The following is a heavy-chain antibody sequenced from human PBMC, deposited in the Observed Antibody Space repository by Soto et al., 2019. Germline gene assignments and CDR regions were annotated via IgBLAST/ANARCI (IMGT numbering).Heavy chain of an antibody. CDR1: GGTFNSYL. D-gene: IGHD3-3*01. J-gene: IGHJ5*02. V-gene: IGHV1-69*06. CDR3: ARGRDQPPVGLYFDA. Sequence: QVQLVQSGAEVKNPGSSVKVSCKTSGGTFNSYLIDWVRQAPGQGLEWMGGIIPAFGTAKYAQKFQGRVTITADKSTTTAYKELRTLTSEDTAVYYCARGRDQPPVGLYFDAWGQGTLVTVTS. CDR2: IIPAFGTA.